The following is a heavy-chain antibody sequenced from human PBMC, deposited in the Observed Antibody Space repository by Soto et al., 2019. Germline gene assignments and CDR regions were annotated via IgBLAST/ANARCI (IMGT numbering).Heavy chain of an antibody. CDR3: ARGEVAGTVVYYYYGMEV. CDR1: GGSISSGGYY. Sequence: SETLSLTCTVSGGSISSGGYYWSWIRQHPGKGLEWIGYIYYSGSTYYNPSLKSRVTISVDTSKNQFSLKLSSVTAADTAVYYCARGEVAGTVVYYYYGMEVWGQGTTVTGSS. J-gene: IGHJ6*02. V-gene: IGHV4-31*03. CDR2: IYYSGST. D-gene: IGHD6-19*01.